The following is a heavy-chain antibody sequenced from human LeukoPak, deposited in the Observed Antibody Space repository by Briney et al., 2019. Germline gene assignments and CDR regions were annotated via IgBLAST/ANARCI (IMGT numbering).Heavy chain of an antibody. Sequence: PGGSLRLSCAASGFTFSSYAMSWVRRAPGRGLEWVSGITATTGRTYYADSVKGRFTISRDNSKNTLYLQMNSLRAEDTGKFYCAKEATSTWYGGWFDRWGQGTLVTVSS. CDR3: AKEATSTWYGGWFDR. CDR1: GFTFSSYA. V-gene: IGHV3-23*01. D-gene: IGHD6-13*01. J-gene: IGHJ5*02. CDR2: ITATTGRT.